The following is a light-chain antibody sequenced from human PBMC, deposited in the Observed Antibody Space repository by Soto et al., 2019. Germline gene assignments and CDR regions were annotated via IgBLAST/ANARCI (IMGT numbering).Light chain of an antibody. CDR3: AAWDDSLSVNWV. CDR2: SNN. J-gene: IGLJ3*02. V-gene: IGLV1-47*02. Sequence: QSVLTQPPSASGTPGQRVTISCSGSSSNIGSNYVYWYQQLPGTAPKLLIYSNNQRPSGVPDRFSGSKSGTSASLAISGLRSEDEADYYCAAWDDSLSVNWVFGGGTSSPS. CDR1: SSNIGSNY.